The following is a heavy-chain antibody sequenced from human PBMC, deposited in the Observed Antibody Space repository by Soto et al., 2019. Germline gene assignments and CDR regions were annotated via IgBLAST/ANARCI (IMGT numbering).Heavy chain of an antibody. Sequence: QVQLVESGGGVVQPGRSLRLSCAASGFTFSSYPMDWVRQAPGKGLEWVAVISYDGTNEHYADSVKGRFTISRDNSKNTLYLQMNSLRAEDTAVYYCARPCLYSSTPHYYYYGMDVWGQGPTVTVSS. V-gene: IGHV3-30-3*01. J-gene: IGHJ6*02. CDR1: GFTFSSYP. CDR3: ARPCLYSSTPHYYYYGMDV. CDR2: ISYDGTNE. D-gene: IGHD6-13*01.